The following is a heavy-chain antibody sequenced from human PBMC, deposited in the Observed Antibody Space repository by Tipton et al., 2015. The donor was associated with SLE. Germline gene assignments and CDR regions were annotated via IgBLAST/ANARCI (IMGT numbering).Heavy chain of an antibody. Sequence: GSLRLSCEVSGITFRNYGMHWVRQAPGKGLEWVADLKEDGSERHYVDSVKGRFIIYRDNAKNSLYLQMNTLRAEDTALYYCVKSRYFSKAFDIWGQGTMVTVST. V-gene: IGHV3-7*03. J-gene: IGHJ3*02. CDR2: LKEDGSER. CDR3: VKSRYFSKAFDI. CDR1: GITFRNYG. D-gene: IGHD1-14*01.